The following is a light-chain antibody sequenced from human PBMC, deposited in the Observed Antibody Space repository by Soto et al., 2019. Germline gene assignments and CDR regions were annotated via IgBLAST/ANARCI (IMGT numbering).Light chain of an antibody. J-gene: IGLJ1*01. Sequence: QSVLTQPPSVSAAPGQMVSISCSGSSSNIGGNSVSWYQQLPGTAPKLLIYDDDKRPSGIPDRFSGSKSGTSATLGITGFQTGDEADYYCGSWDSSLSDYVFGTGTKVTVL. CDR3: GSWDSSLSDYV. CDR1: SSNIGGNS. V-gene: IGLV1-51*01. CDR2: DDD.